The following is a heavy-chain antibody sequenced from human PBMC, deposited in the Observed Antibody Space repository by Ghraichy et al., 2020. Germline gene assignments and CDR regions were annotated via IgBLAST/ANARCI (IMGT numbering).Heavy chain of an antibody. D-gene: IGHD6-13*01. J-gene: IGHJ4*02. CDR3: ARGDPLEQQEVDH. CDR1: GFTFSNYA. V-gene: IGHV3-23*01. CDR2: ISRSGVST. Sequence: GGSLRRSCTASGFTFSNYAMSWVRQAPGKGLEWVSAISRSGVSTHYAKSVKGRFTISRDKSKNTVYLQMNTLRAEDAAVYFCARGDPLEQQEVDHWGQGTRVTVSS.